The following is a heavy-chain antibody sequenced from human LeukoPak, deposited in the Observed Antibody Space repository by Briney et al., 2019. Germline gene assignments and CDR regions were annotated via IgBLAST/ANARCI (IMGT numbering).Heavy chain of an antibody. Sequence: KTGGSLRLSCVVSGFTFSKDWMSWVRQAPGKGLEWVGRSKAKTDGWATDCAAPVRGRFIISRDESKNTLYVQMNSLQTDDTGVYYCTTDPPGPYWGQGTLVTVSS. V-gene: IGHV3-15*01. CDR3: TTDPPGPY. D-gene: IGHD1-14*01. CDR1: GFTFSKDW. CDR2: SKAKTDGWAT. J-gene: IGHJ4*02.